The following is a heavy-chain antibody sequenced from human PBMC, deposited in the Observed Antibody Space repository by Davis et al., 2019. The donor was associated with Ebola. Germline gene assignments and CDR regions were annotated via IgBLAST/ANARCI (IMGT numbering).Heavy chain of an antibody. V-gene: IGHV6-1*01. CDR1: GDSVAGGSGG. Sequence: HSQTLSLTCVISGDSVAGGSGGWNWIRQSPSRGLEWLGRTYYSSKWYDGYAESVKSRINISPDTAKNQFSLHLNSVTPDDTAVYYCARGWLRTGFDSWGQGTLVTVSS. CDR3: ARGWLRTGFDS. D-gene: IGHD3/OR15-3a*01. CDR2: TYYSSKWYD. J-gene: IGHJ4*02.